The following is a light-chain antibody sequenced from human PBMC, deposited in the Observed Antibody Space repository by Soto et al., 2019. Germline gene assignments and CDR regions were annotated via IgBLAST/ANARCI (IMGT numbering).Light chain of an antibody. Sequence: QSALTQPRSVSESPGQSVTISCTGTSSDVGAYDYVSWYQQHPGKAPQLMIYDVTKRPSGVPHRFSGSRSGNTASLTISGLQAEDDADYYCCLYAGSYTWVFGGGTKLTVL. CDR3: CLYAGSYTWV. J-gene: IGLJ2*01. CDR2: DVT. CDR1: SSDVGAYDY. V-gene: IGLV2-11*01.